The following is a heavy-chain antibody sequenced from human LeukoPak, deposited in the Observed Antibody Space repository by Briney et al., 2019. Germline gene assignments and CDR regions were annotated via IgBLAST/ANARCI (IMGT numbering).Heavy chain of an antibody. J-gene: IGHJ4*02. CDR1: GFTFSSYW. CDR2: ISYDGSAK. V-gene: IGHV3-30*03. Sequence: GGSLRLSCAASGFTFSSYWMTWVRQAPGKGLEWVAVISYDGSAKYYADSVKGRFTISRDNAKNSLYLQMNSLRAEDTAIYYCATYRQVLLPFESWGQGTLVTVSS. D-gene: IGHD2-8*02. CDR3: ATYRQVLLPFES.